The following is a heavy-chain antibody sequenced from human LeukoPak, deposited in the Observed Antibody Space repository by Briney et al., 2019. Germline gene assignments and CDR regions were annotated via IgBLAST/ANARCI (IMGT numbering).Heavy chain of an antibody. J-gene: IGHJ4*02. CDR3: ASGDLDY. V-gene: IGHV3-7*01. Sequence: GGSLRLSCAASGFTFRSYAISYVRQAPGKGLEWVANIKQDGSEKYYVDSVKGRFTISRDNAKNSLYLQMNSLRAEDTAVYYCASGDLDYWGQGTLVTVSS. CDR2: IKQDGSEK. CDR1: GFTFRSYA.